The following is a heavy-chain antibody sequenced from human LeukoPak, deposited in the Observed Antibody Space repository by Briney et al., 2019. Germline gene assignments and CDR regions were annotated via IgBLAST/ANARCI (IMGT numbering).Heavy chain of an antibody. CDR3: ARDYSGWSRDY. CDR2: ISTDSHYI. Sequence: PGGSLRLSCAASGFTLSDYYMSWIRQAPGKGLEWVSSISTDSHYIYYADSVKGRFSTSRDNAKNALYLQMDSLRAEDTAVYFCARDYSGWSRDYWGQGTLVTVSS. CDR1: GFTLSDYY. J-gene: IGHJ4*02. D-gene: IGHD6-19*01. V-gene: IGHV3-11*06.